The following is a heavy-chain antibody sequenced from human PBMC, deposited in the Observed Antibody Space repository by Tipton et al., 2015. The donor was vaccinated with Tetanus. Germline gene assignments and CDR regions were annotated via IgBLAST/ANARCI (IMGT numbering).Heavy chain of an antibody. J-gene: IGHJ4*02. CDR2: IGDTEFVT. CDR1: GFTFSSYP. Sequence: SLRLSCEASGFTFSSYPMHWVCQAPGKGLEWVSAIGDTEFVTYYADSLKGRFTISRDNSKNTLSLQMISLRAEDTAIYYCARGRERCRGTNCHRATDYWGQGTLVTVSS. CDR3: ARGRERCRGTNCHRATDY. V-gene: IGHV3-23*01. D-gene: IGHD2-2*01.